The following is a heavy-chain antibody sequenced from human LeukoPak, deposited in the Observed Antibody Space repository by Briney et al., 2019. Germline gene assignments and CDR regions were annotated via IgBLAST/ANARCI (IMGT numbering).Heavy chain of an antibody. V-gene: IGHV4-39*01. D-gene: IGHD2-15*01. CDR3: SRNRGYCSGSNYYFSWFAP. Sequence: PSETLSLTCTVSGGSISSSSYYWGWIRQPPGKGLEWIGSIYYSGSTYYNPSLRSRVTISVDTSKNQFSLKLTSVTAADTAVYYCSRNRGYCSGSNYYFSWFAPWGQGTLVTVSS. J-gene: IGHJ5*02. CDR2: IYYSGST. CDR1: GGSISSSSYY.